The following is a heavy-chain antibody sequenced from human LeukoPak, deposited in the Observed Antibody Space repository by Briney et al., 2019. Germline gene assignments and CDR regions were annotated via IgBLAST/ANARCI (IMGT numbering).Heavy chain of an antibody. CDR1: GYTFTSYG. Sequence: ASVKVSCKASGYTFTSYGISWVRQAPGQGLEWMGWISAYNGNTNYAQKLQGRVTMTTDTSTSTAYMELRSLRSDDTAVYYCARSYCSSTSCYHGGTWGQGTLVTVSS. D-gene: IGHD2-2*01. V-gene: IGHV1-18*01. CDR3: ARSYCSSTSCYHGGT. CDR2: ISAYNGNT. J-gene: IGHJ5*02.